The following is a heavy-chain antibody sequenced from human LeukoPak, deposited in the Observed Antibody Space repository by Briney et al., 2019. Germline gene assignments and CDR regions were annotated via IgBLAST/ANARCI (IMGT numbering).Heavy chain of an antibody. Sequence: PGGSLRLSCAASGFTFSSYAMNWVRQAPGKGLEWVANIKQDGSEKYYVDSVKGRFTISRDNAKNSLYLQMNSLRAEDTAVYYCARGVRITIFGVVYYFDYWGQGTLVTVSS. J-gene: IGHJ4*02. D-gene: IGHD3-3*01. V-gene: IGHV3-7*05. CDR3: ARGVRITIFGVVYYFDY. CDR1: GFTFSSYA. CDR2: IKQDGSEK.